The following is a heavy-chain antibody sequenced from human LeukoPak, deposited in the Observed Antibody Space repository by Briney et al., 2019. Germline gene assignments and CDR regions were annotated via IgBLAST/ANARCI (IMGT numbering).Heavy chain of an antibody. Sequence: PGGSPRLSCAASGFTFSSSAMSWVRQVPGKGLEWVSGISASGGSTSYADSVRGRFTISRHNSKNTLYVRMNSLRDEDTAVYYYAKDQRWESPHYLDSWGQGTLVTVSS. V-gene: IGHV3-23*01. D-gene: IGHD1-26*01. CDR2: ISASGGST. CDR3: AKDQRWESPHYLDS. CDR1: GFTFSSSA. J-gene: IGHJ4*02.